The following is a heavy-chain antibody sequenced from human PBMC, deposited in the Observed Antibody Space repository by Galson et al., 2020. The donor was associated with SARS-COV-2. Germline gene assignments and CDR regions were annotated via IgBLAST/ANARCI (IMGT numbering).Heavy chain of an antibody. CDR3: ARLTVDTLYV. CDR2: IDPSDSYT. Sequence: HGESLKISCKGSGYSFTSYWISWVRQMPGKGLEWMGRIDPSDSYTNYSPSFQGHVTISADKSISTAYLQWSSLKASDIAMYYCARLTVDTLYVWGQGTTVTVSS. D-gene: IGHD5-18*01. V-gene: IGHV5-10-1*01. CDR1: GYSFTSYW. J-gene: IGHJ6*02.